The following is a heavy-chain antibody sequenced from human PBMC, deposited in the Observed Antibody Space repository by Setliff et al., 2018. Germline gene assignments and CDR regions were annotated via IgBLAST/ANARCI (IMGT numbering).Heavy chain of an antibody. Sequence: ASETLSLTCSVSGGSISSGSDYWTWIRQPAGKGLEWIGHIYTSGSTNYNPSLKSRVTISVDTSKNQFSLKLSSVTAADTAVYYCARAISGWYSAFYYYMDVWGKGTKVTVSS. J-gene: IGHJ6*03. CDR3: ARAISGWYSAFYYYMDV. CDR2: IYTSGST. V-gene: IGHV4-61*09. CDR1: GGSISSGSDY. D-gene: IGHD6-19*01.